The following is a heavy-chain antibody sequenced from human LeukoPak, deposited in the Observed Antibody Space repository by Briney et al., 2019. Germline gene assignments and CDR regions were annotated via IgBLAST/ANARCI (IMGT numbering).Heavy chain of an antibody. V-gene: IGHV3-64*01. D-gene: IGHD4-17*01. CDR3: ARVIGDRRWYFDL. CDR1: GFTFSSYA. J-gene: IGHJ2*01. Sequence: GGSLRLSCAASGFTFSSYAVHWVRQAPGKGLEYVSAISGYGDNTYYANSVKGRFTISRDNSKNTVYLQMGSLRAEDMAVYYCARVIGDRRWYFDLWGRGTLVTVSS. CDR2: ISGYGDNT.